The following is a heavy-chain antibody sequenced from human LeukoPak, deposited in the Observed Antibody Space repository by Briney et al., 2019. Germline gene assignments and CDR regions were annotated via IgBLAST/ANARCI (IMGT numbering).Heavy chain of an antibody. CDR2: ISYDGSNQ. CDR1: GFTFRSYE. V-gene: IGHV3-30*04. CDR3: ARPRGYSGYDYAFDI. D-gene: IGHD5-12*01. Sequence: PGGSLRLSCAASGFTFRSYEMNWVRQAPGKGLEWVAVISYDGSNQYYADSVMGRFTISRDNSKNTLYLQMNSLRPEDTAVYYCARPRGYSGYDYAFDIWGQGTMVTVSS. J-gene: IGHJ3*02.